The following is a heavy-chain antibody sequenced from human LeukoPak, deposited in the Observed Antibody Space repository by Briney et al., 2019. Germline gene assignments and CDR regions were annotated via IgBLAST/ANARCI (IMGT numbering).Heavy chain of an antibody. CDR2: ISSSGSTT. V-gene: IGHV3-48*03. J-gene: IGHJ6*04. Sequence: GGSLRLSCAASGFTFSSYEMNWVRQAPGKGLEWVSYISSSGSTTYYADSVKGRFTISRDNAKNSLYLQMNSLRAEDTAVYYCAELGITMIGGVWGKGTTVTISS. CDR1: GFTFSSYE. D-gene: IGHD3-10*02. CDR3: AELGITMIGGV.